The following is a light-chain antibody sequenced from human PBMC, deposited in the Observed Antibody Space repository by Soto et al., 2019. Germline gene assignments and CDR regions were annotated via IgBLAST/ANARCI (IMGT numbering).Light chain of an antibody. CDR2: KVS. V-gene: IGKV2-30*02. CDR3: MQGTFWPYT. Sequence: DVVMTQSPLSLTVTLGQPASISCRSSQSLVHSDGSTYLHWFKQRPGQSPRRLIYKVSNRDSGVPDRFSGSGSGTDFTLKISMVEAEDVGVYYCMQGTFWPYTFGQGTKLEI. CDR1: QSLVHSDGSTY. J-gene: IGKJ2*01.